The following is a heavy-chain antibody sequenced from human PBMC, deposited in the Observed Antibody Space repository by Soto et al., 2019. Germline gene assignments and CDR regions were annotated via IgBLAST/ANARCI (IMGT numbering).Heavy chain of an antibody. CDR2: IYPGDSDT. CDR3: ERQDLVVVVAANAAFDI. CDR1: GYSFTSYW. J-gene: IGHJ3*02. Sequence: GESLKISCKGSGYSFTSYWIGWVRQVPGKGLEWMGIIYPGDSDTRYSPSFQGQVTISADKSISTAYLQWSSLKASDTAMYYCERQDLVVVVAANAAFDIWGQGTMVTVSS. V-gene: IGHV5-51*01. D-gene: IGHD2-15*01.